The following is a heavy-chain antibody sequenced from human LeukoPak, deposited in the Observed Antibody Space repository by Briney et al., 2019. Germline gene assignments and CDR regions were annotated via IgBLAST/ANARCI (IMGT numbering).Heavy chain of an antibody. Sequence: GGSLRLSCAASGFTFSSYWMHWVRQAPGKGLVWVSRINSDGSSTSYADSVQGRFTISRDNANNTLYLQMNSLRVEDTAVYYCARGGSGSGYHYYYYYMDVWGKGTTVTISS. V-gene: IGHV3-74*01. J-gene: IGHJ6*03. D-gene: IGHD3-22*01. CDR1: GFTFSSYW. CDR2: INSDGSST. CDR3: ARGGSGSGYHYYYYYMDV.